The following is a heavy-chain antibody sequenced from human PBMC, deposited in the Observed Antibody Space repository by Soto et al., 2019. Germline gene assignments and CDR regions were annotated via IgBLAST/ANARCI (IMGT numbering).Heavy chain of an antibody. Sequence: CGSLRLSWAASGVTFRNFSMRRISQAPGKGLEWVSYISSSSSTIHYADSVKDRFTISRDNAKNSLYLQMNSLRAEDTAVYYYATRGPSLEYCSSTSCPLDVWGQGTTVTVSS. CDR2: ISSSSSTI. D-gene: IGHD2-2*01. V-gene: IGHV3-48*01. CDR1: GVTFRNFS. J-gene: IGHJ6*02. CDR3: ATRGPSLEYCSSTSCPLDV.